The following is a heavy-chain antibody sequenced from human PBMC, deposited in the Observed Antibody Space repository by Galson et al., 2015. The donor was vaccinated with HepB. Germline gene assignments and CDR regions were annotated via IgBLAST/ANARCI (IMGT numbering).Heavy chain of an antibody. CDR2: ISSSSSYI. D-gene: IGHD4-23*01. CDR3: ARGAISTVANPTLYYFDY. V-gene: IGHV3-21*01. CDR1: GFTFSSYS. J-gene: IGHJ4*02. Sequence: SLRLSCAASGFTFSSYSMNWVRQAPGKGLEWVSSISSSSSYIYYADSVKGRFTISRDNAKNSLYLQMNSLRAEDTAVYYCARGAISTVANPTLYYFDYWGQGTLVTVSS.